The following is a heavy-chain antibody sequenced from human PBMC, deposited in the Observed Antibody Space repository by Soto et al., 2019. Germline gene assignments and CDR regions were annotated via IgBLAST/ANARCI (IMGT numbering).Heavy chain of an antibody. D-gene: IGHD1-26*01. CDR2: IPYDERNN. Sequence: PGGSLRLSCAASGFTFSSSAMHWVRQAPGKGLEWVAVIPYDERNNYYADSVKGRFTISRDNSKNTLYLQMNSLRVEDTAVYYCARGGSSYLWYFDLWGPGTLVTVSS. CDR3: ARGGSSYLWYFDL. J-gene: IGHJ2*01. V-gene: IGHV3-30*04. CDR1: GFTFSSSA.